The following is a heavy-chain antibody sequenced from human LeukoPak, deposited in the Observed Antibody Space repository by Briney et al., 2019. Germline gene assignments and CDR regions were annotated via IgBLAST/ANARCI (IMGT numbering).Heavy chain of an antibody. CDR1: GGSIISSNYY. V-gene: IGHV4-61*05. CDR3: ARWSYYDSSGYSYYGMDV. D-gene: IGHD3-22*01. J-gene: IGHJ6*02. Sequence: KSSETLSLTCTVSGGSIISSNYYWGWIRQPPGKGLEWIGYIYYSGSTNYNPSLKSRVTISVDTSKNQFSLKLSSVTAADTAVYYCARWSYYDSSGYSYYGMDVWGQGTTVTVSS. CDR2: IYYSGST.